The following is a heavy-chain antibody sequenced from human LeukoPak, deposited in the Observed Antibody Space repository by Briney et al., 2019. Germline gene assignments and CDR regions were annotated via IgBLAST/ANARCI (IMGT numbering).Heavy chain of an antibody. J-gene: IGHJ1*01. CDR1: GFTFSSYA. D-gene: IGHD2-2*01. Sequence: GGSLRLSCAASGFTFSSYAMSWVRQAPGKGLEWVSAISGSGGSTYYADSVKGRFTISRDNSKNTLYLQMNSLRAEDTAVYYCAKASPIVLVPWEYFQYWGQGTLVTVSS. CDR3: AKASPIVLVPWEYFQY. V-gene: IGHV3-23*01. CDR2: ISGSGGST.